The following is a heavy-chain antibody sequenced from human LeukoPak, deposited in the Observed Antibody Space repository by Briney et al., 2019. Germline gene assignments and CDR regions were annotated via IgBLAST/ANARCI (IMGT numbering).Heavy chain of an antibody. J-gene: IGHJ4*02. CDR2: IYSGGST. CDR1: GFTVSSNY. Sequence: GGSLRLSCAASGFTVSSNYMSWVRQAPGKGLEWVSVIYSGGSTYYADSVKGRFTISRDNSKNTLYLQKNSLRAADTAVYYCAKLYFDWSIGYWGEGTLVAVAS. V-gene: IGHV3-66*01. D-gene: IGHD3-9*01. CDR3: AKLYFDWSIGY.